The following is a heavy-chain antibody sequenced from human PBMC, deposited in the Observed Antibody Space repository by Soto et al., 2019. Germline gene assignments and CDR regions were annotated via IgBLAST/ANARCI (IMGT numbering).Heavy chain of an antibody. Sequence: SGGSLRLSCAACGFTFDDYSIHWVRQAPWKGLEWVSGISWNSVSIGYAASVKGRFTISRDNAKNSLYLQMNSLRAEYTVLYFCPKDNLNPGYSSSRFVRLICGQGTRVTVSS. D-gene: IGHD6-13*01. J-gene: IGHJ4*02. V-gene: IGHV3-9*01. CDR1: GFTFDDYS. CDR3: PKDNLNPGYSSSRFVRLI. CDR2: ISWNSVSI.